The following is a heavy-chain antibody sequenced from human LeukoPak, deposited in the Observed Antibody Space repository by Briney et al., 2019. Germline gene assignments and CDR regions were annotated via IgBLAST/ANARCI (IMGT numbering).Heavy chain of an antibody. V-gene: IGHV3-9*03. CDR3: AKDQTGTTGLFDY. CDR1: GFTFDDYA. Sequence: PGRSLRLSCAASGFTFDDYAMHWVRQAPGKGLEWVSGISWNSGSIGYADSVKGRFTISRDNAKNSLYLQMNSLRAEDMALYYCAKDQTGTTGLFDYWGQGTLVTVS. D-gene: IGHD1/OR15-1a*01. J-gene: IGHJ4*02. CDR2: ISWNSGSI.